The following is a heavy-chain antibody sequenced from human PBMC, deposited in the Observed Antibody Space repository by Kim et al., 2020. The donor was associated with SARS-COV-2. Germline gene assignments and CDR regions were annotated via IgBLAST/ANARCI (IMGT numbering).Heavy chain of an antibody. J-gene: IGHJ4*02. Sequence: PSLKSRVTISVATSKNQFSLKLSSVTAADTAVYYCARGRYYYGSGSYFDYWGQGTLVTVSS. V-gene: IGHV4-34*01. CDR3: ARGRYYYGSGSYFDY. D-gene: IGHD3-10*01.